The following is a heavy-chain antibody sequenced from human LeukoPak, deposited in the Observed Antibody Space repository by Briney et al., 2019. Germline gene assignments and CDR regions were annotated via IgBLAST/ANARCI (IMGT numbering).Heavy chain of an antibody. V-gene: IGHV3-21*01. D-gene: IGHD6-19*01. CDR3: ARGSAVAGIMGLDY. CDR1: GFSFSTYS. Sequence: GGSLRLSCAVSGFSFSTYSMNWVRQTPGKGLQWVSSISSSGTYIYYADSVKGRFTISRDNAKNSVYLQMNSLSAEDTAVHYCARGSAVAGIMGLDYWGQGTLVTVSS. J-gene: IGHJ4*02. CDR2: ISSSGTYI.